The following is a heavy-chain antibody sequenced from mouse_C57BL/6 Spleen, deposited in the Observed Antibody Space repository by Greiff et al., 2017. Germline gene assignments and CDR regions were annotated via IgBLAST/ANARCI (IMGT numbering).Heavy chain of an antibody. V-gene: IGHV1-50*01. Sequence: QVQLQQPGAELVKPGASVKLSCKASGYTFTSYWMQWVKQRPGQGLEWIGEIDPSDSYTNYNQKFKGKATLTVDTSSSPAYMQLSSLTSEDSAVYYCARGRNYGSSAWFAYWGQGTLVTVSA. D-gene: IGHD1-1*01. CDR1: GYTFTSYW. CDR3: ARGRNYGSSAWFAY. CDR2: IDPSDSYT. J-gene: IGHJ3*01.